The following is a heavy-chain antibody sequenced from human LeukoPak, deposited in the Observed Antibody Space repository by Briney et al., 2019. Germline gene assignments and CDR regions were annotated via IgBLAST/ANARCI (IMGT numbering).Heavy chain of an antibody. V-gene: IGHV4-31*11. Sequence: NPSQTLSLTCAVSGGSISSGGYYWSWIRQHPGKGLEWIGYIYYSGSTYYNPSLKSRVTISVDTSKNQFSLKLSSVTAADTAVYYCARDVDVYSGWYGGMDVWGQGTTVTVSS. D-gene: IGHD6-13*01. CDR2: IYYSGST. CDR1: GGSISSGGYY. J-gene: IGHJ6*02. CDR3: ARDVDVYSGWYGGMDV.